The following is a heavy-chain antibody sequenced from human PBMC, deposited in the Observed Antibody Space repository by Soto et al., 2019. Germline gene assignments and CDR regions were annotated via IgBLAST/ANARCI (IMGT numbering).Heavy chain of an antibody. CDR3: VRDSGAKLSSS. D-gene: IGHD6-13*01. J-gene: IGHJ4*02. CDR1: GFTFSISE. V-gene: IGHV3-48*03. CDR2: ISNTGNTI. Sequence: GGSLRLSCAASGFTFSISEMNWVRQAPGKGLEWVSFISNTGNTIYYADSVKGRFTISRDNARNSLYLQMNSLRAEDTAVYYCVRDSGAKLSSSWGQGTLVTVSS.